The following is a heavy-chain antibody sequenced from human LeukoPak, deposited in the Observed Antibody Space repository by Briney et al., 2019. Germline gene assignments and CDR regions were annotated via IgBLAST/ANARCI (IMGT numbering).Heavy chain of an antibody. CDR3: ARNRVASTYSTLDY. D-gene: IGHD2-2*01. J-gene: IGHJ4*02. CDR2: IGGSGGNT. Sequence: PGGSLRLSCAASGVTFSSYAMTWVRQAPGKGLEWVSVIGGSGGNTYYADSVKGRFTISRDSSKNTLYLQMNSLRVEDTALYYCARNRVASTYSTLDYWGQGTLVTVSS. V-gene: IGHV3-23*01. CDR1: GVTFSSYA.